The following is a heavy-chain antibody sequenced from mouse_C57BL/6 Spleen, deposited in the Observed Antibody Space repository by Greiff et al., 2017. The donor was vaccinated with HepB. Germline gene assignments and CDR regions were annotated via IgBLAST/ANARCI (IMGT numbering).Heavy chain of an antibody. Sequence: VQLQQSGPELVKPGASVKISCKASGYAFSSSWMNWVKQRPGKGLEWIGRIYPGDGDTNYNGKFKGKATLTADKSSSTAYMQLSSLTSEDSAVYFCARSVYYGSSPYAMDYWGQGTSVTVSS. D-gene: IGHD1-1*01. V-gene: IGHV1-82*01. CDR2: IYPGDGDT. CDR3: ARSVYYGSSPYAMDY. J-gene: IGHJ4*01. CDR1: GYAFSSSW.